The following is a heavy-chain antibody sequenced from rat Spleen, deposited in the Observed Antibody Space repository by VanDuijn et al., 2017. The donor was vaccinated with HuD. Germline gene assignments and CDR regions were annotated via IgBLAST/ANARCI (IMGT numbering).Heavy chain of an antibody. CDR1: GFTFSDYN. Sequence: EVRLVESGGGLVRPGRSLKLSCAASGFTFSDYNMAWVRQAPKKGLEWVATISYDGSSTYYRDSVKGRFTISRDNAKSTLYLQMDSLRSEDTATYYCASQNWEVDYWGQGVMVTVSS. CDR3: ASQNWEVDY. J-gene: IGHJ2*01. D-gene: IGHD5-1*01. V-gene: IGHV5-7*01. CDR2: ISYDGSST.